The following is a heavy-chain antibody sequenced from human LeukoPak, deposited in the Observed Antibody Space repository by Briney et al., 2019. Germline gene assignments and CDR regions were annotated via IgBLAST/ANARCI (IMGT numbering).Heavy chain of an antibody. V-gene: IGHV3-30*04. CDR2: ISYDGSNK. CDR1: GFTFSSYA. J-gene: IGHJ4*02. Sequence: GGSLRLSCAASGFTFSSYAMHWVRQAPGKGLEWVAVISYDGSNKYYADSVKGRFTISRDNSKNTLYLQMNSLRAEDTAVYYCARVGPQWELLQRGYFDYWGQGTLVTVSS. CDR3: ARVGPQWELLQRGYFDY. D-gene: IGHD1-26*01.